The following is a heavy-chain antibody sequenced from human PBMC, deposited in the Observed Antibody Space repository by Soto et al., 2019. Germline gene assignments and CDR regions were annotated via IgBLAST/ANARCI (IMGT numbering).Heavy chain of an antibody. Sequence: SETLSLTCAVYGGSFSGYYWSWIRQPPGKGLEWIGEINHSGSTNYNPSLKSRVTISVDTSKNQFSLKLSSVTAADTAVYYCGRSSRLDYWGQGALVTVSS. J-gene: IGHJ4*02. CDR1: GGSFSGYY. V-gene: IGHV4-34*01. CDR2: INHSGST. CDR3: GRSSRLDY.